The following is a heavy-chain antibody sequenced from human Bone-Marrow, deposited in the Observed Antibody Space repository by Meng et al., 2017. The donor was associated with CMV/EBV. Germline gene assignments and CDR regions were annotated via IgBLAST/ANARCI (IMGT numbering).Heavy chain of an antibody. Sequence: GESLKISCAASGFTFSSSWMHWVCQAPEKGLEWVANIKQDGSEKYYVDSVKGRFTISRDNAKNSLYLQMNSLRAEDTAVYYCARGLDSSGWYYYYYGMDVWGQGTTVTVSS. J-gene: IGHJ6*01. D-gene: IGHD6-19*01. CDR3: ARGLDSSGWYYYYYGMDV. CDR2: IKQDGSEK. V-gene: IGHV3-7*04. CDR1: GFTFSSSW.